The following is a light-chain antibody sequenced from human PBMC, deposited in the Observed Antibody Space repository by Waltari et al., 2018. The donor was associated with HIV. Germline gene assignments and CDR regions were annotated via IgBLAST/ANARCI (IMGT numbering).Light chain of an antibody. CDR2: AAS. V-gene: IGKV3-15*01. J-gene: IGKJ1*01. CDR3: HQYSNWPRT. Sequence: EIVMTQSPATLSVSPGERATLSCRASQSISNNVAWYQQKPGQAPRLLINAASTRATGIPARFSGSGSGTEFTLTISSLQSEDLAVYYCHQYSNWPRTFGQGTKVEIK. CDR1: QSISNN.